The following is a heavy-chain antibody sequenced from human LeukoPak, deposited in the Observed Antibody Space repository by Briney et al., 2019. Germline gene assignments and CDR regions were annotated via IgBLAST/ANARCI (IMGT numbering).Heavy chain of an antibody. V-gene: IGHV3-21*01. Sequence: GGSLRLSCAASGFTFSSYSMNWVRQAPGKGLEWVSSISSSSSYIYYADSVKGRFTISRDNAKNSLYLQMNSLRAEDTAVYYCAKDSSGWYDYWGQGTLVTVSS. J-gene: IGHJ4*02. CDR3: AKDSSGWYDY. CDR2: ISSSSSYI. CDR1: GFTFSSYS. D-gene: IGHD6-19*01.